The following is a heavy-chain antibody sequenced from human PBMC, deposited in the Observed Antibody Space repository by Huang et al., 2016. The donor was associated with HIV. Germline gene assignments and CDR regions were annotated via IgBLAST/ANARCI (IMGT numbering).Heavy chain of an antibody. D-gene: IGHD3-3*01. J-gene: IGHJ3*02. Sequence: QVQLQESGPGLVKPSETLSLTCTVSGGSISTGNYDWSWIRQPAGKGLEWVGHLSTGGSANYNPSLKSRVTISLDTSKTQFSLKLSSVTAADSAVYYCARVESGYYDGFDIWGPGTTVTVSS. V-gene: IGHV4-61*09. CDR2: LSTGGSA. CDR3: ARVESGYYDGFDI. CDR1: GGSISTGNYD.